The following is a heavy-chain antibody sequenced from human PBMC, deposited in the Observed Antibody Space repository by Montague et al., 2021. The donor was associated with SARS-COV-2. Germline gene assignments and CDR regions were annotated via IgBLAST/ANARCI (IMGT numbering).Heavy chain of an antibody. Sequence: SLRLSCAASGFTFISYWMSWVRQAPGKGLEWVANINQDGSEKSYVDSVKGRFTISRDNAKNSLHLQMNSLRAEDTAVYYCARDRLLGGQGTLVTVSS. V-gene: IGHV3-7*01. D-gene: IGHD3-10*01. CDR2: INQDGSEK. J-gene: IGHJ4*02. CDR1: GFTFISYW. CDR3: ARDRLL.